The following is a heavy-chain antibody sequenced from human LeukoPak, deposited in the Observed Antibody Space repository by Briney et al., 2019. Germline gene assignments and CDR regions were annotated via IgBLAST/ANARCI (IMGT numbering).Heavy chain of an antibody. CDR3: ARGGWSVQLWGNYGMDV. CDR2: IYYSGST. CDR1: GGSISSYY. J-gene: IGHJ6*02. V-gene: IGHV4-59*01. Sequence: SETLSLTCTVSGGSISSYYWSWIRQPPGKGLEWIGYIYYSGSTNYNPSLKSRVTISVDTSKNQFSLKLSSVTAADTAVYYWARGGWSVQLWGNYGMDVWGQGTTVTVSS. D-gene: IGHD5-18*01.